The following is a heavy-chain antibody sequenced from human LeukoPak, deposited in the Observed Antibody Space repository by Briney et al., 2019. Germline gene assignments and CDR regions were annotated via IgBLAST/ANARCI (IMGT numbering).Heavy chain of an antibody. Sequence: ASVKVSCKASGYTFTSYYMHWVRQAPGQVLEWMGIINPSGGSTSYAQKFQGRVTMTRDTSTSTVYMELSSLRSEDTAVYYCARDSTVTYLFDYWGQGTLVTVSS. D-gene: IGHD4-17*01. J-gene: IGHJ4*02. CDR2: INPSGGST. CDR3: ARDSTVTYLFDY. CDR1: GYTFTSYY. V-gene: IGHV1-46*01.